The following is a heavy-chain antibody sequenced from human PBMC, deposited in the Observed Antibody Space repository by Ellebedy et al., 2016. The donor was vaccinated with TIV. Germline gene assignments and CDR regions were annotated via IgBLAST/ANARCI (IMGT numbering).Heavy chain of an antibody. CDR1: GFTFSDHS. CDR3: ARDRDGHNNL. V-gene: IGHV3-48*02. Sequence: GGSLRLSXKASGFTFSDHSMTWVRQAPGRGLEWVSYINREGDITYHGDSMGGRFLISRDNARNSLYLQMNNLRDDDTAVYYCARDRDGHNNLWGQGTLVTISS. CDR2: INREGDIT. J-gene: IGHJ4*02. D-gene: IGHD5-24*01.